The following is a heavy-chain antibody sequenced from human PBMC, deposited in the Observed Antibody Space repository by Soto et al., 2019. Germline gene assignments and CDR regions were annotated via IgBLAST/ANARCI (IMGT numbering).Heavy chain of an antibody. V-gene: IGHV4-39*01. J-gene: IGHJ4*02. D-gene: IGHD2-15*01. CDR1: GASISSSSYY. CDR2: IYYSGST. Sequence: SETLSLTCTVSGASISSSSYYWGWIRQPPGKGLEWIGSIYYSGSTYYNPSLKSRVTISVDTSKNQFSLELSSVTAADTAVYYCARLGYCSGGSCYSGPLDYWGQGTLVTVSS. CDR3: ARLGYCSGGSCYSGPLDY.